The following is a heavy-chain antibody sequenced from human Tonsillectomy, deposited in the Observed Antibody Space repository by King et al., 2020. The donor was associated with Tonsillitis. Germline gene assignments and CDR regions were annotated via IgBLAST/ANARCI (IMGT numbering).Heavy chain of an antibody. CDR2: INQNGGEK. J-gene: IGHJ4*02. CDR1: GLTFSSYW. CDR3: ARDVTFGGKY. D-gene: IGHD4-23*01. Sequence: DVQLVESGGGLVQPGGSLRLSCAVSGLTFSSYWMSWVLQAPGKGLEWVANINQNGGEKYYVDSVKGRFTISRDNAKNSLYLQMNSLRADDTAVYYCARDVTFGGKYWGPGTLVTVSS. V-gene: IGHV3-7*03.